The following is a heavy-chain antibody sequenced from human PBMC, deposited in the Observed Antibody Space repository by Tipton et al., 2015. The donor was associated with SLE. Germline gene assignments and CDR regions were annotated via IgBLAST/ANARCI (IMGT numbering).Heavy chain of an antibody. CDR3: ATGISRTTFASRCRGGRCSSYYFDV. V-gene: IGHV4-39*07. J-gene: IGHJ2*01. Sequence: TLSLTCTVSGGSVSSSSYYWGWIRQPPGKGLEWIGSIDYSGSTYYSPSLKSRVTISLDTSKNQFFLKVPSVTAADTAIYYCATGISRTTFASRCRGGRCSSYYFDVWGRGTLVTVSS. CDR1: GGSVSSSSYY. D-gene: IGHD2-15*01. CDR2: IDYSGST.